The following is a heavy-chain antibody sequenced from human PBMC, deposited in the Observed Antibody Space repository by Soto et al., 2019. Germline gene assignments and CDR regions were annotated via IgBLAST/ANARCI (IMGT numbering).Heavy chain of an antibody. CDR2: IYYTGNA. J-gene: IGHJ4*02. V-gene: IGHV4-59*05. Sequence: SETLSLTCTVSGGSINNHYWSWIRQPPGKGLEWIGSIYYTGNAYYNPSLQTRVTISLDKSRSQFSLKLNSVTAADSAVCFCARLEGLATISYYFDFWGPGAPGHRLL. CDR1: GGSINNHY. CDR3: ARLEGLATISYYFDF. D-gene: IGHD1-1*01.